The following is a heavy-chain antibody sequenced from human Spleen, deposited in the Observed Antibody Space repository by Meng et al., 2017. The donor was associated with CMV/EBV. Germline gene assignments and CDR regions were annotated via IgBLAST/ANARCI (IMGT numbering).Heavy chain of an antibody. CDR1: GYTFTNYG. CDR2: ISAYNGNT. Sequence: ASVKVSCKASGYTFTNYGINWVRQAPGQGLEWMGWISAYNGNTNYAQKLQGRVTMTTNTSTSTAYMELRSLRSDDTAVYYCARDGPHTSGHLNWFDPWGQGTLVTVSS. J-gene: IGHJ5*02. D-gene: IGHD6-25*01. CDR3: ARDGPHTSGHLNWFDP. V-gene: IGHV1-18*01.